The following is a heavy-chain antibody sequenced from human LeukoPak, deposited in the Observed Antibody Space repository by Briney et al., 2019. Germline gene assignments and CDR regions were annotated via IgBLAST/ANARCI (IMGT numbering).Heavy chain of an antibody. Sequence: GGSLRLSCAASGLTFSSYSMNWVRQAPGKGLEWVSSISSSSSYIYYADSVKGRFTISRDNAKNSLYLQMNSLRAEDTAVYYCARDIGRGDAFDIWGQGTMVTVSS. CDR2: ISSSSSYI. CDR1: GLTFSSYS. J-gene: IGHJ3*02. V-gene: IGHV3-21*01. D-gene: IGHD1-26*01. CDR3: ARDIGRGDAFDI.